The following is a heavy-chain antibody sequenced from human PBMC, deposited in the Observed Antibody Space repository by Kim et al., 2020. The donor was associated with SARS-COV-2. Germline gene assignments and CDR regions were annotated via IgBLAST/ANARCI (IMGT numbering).Heavy chain of an antibody. CDR2: ISWNSGSI. CDR1: GFTFDDYA. D-gene: IGHD6-19*01. J-gene: IGHJ4*02. CDR3: AKGAVAGGGYYFDY. V-gene: IGHV3-9*01. Sequence: GGSLRLSCAASGFTFDDYAMHWVRQAPGKGLEWVSGISWNSGSIGYADSVKGRFTISRDNAKNSLYLQMNSLRAEDTALYYCAKGAVAGGGYYFDYWGQGTLVTVSS.